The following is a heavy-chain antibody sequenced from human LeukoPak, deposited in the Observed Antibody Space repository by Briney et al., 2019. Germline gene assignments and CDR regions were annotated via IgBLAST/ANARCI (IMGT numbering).Heavy chain of an antibody. D-gene: IGHD3-16*01. CDR3: ARLGELLSLDS. Sequence: SSETLSLTCTVSGGSISSTGYYWGWIRQPPVKGLEWIGSIYYSGSTYYNPSLKSRVTMSVDTSTNQFSLLLSSVTAADTAVFYCARLGELLSLDSWGQGTRVIVSS. CDR1: GGSISSTGYY. CDR2: IYYSGST. J-gene: IGHJ4*02. V-gene: IGHV4-39*01.